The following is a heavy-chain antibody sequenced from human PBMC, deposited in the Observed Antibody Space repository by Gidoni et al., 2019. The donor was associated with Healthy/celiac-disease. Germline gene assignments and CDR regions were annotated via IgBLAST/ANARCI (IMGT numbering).Heavy chain of an antibody. J-gene: IGHJ6*03. V-gene: IGHV1-2*02. CDR2: INPNSGGT. Sequence: QVQLVQSGAEVKKPGASVKVSCKASAYTFPGYYMHWVRQAPGQGLEWMGWINPNSGGTNYAQKFQGRVTMTRDTSISTAYMELSRLRSDDTAVYYCAHLVVPADQDYYMDVWGKGTTVTVSS. CDR1: AYTFPGYY. CDR3: AHLVVPADQDYYMDV. D-gene: IGHD2-2*01.